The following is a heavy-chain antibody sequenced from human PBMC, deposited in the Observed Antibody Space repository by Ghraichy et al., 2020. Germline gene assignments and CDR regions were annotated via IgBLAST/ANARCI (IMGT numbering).Heavy chain of an antibody. V-gene: IGHV3-48*01. Sequence: GGSLRLSCAASGFIFSDSIMSWLRQAPGKGLEWVAYITPPSTTIYYANSVKGRFTISRDNVKNSLYLQMNSLRVEDAAVYYCARAGNFDLLGQGTQVTVSS. J-gene: IGHJ4*02. CDR1: GFIFSDSI. CDR2: ITPPSTTI. D-gene: IGHD1-1*01. CDR3: ARAGNFDL.